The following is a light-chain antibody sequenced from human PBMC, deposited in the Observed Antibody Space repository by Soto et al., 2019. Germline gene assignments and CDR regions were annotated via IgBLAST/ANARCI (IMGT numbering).Light chain of an antibody. J-gene: IGLJ1*01. CDR1: NIGSKS. CDR3: QVWDSSSDPGDV. CDR2: YDS. Sequence: SYELTQPPSVSVAPGKTARITCGGNNIGSKSVHWYQQKPGQAPVLVIYYDSDRPSGIPERFSGSNSGNTATLTISRVEAGDEADCYCQVWDSSSDPGDVFGTGTKLTVL. V-gene: IGLV3-21*04.